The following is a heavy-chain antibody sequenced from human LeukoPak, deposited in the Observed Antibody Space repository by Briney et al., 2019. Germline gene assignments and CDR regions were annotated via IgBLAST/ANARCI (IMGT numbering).Heavy chain of an antibody. CDR3: ARGDYGSGSSSYYYYYYMDV. J-gene: IGHJ6*03. Sequence: SETLSLTCTVSGGSISSYYWSWIRQPPGKGLEWIGYISYSGITNYNPSLKSRLTISVDTSKNQFSLNLSSVTAADTAVYYCARGDYGSGSSSYYYYYYMDVWGKGTTVTISS. CDR1: GGSISSYY. V-gene: IGHV4-59*01. D-gene: IGHD3-10*01. CDR2: ISYSGIT.